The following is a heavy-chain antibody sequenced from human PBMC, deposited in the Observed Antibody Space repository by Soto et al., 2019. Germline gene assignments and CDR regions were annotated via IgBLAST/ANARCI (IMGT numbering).Heavy chain of an antibody. CDR3: ARGDYLNKRGYDYFQD. CDR2: ISYSGNT. CDR1: GGSVTSSDYY. Sequence: PSVSLRRPCSLSGGSVTSSDYYSTWVCQSQGQPLEWLGYISYSGNTAYYPSLSSRLTISLDTSKNHFSTTLHAATAADTAVYDCARGDYLNKRGYDYFQDWGEGHPVP. D-gene: IGHD3-3*01. V-gene: IGHV4-30-4*01. J-gene: IGHJ1*01.